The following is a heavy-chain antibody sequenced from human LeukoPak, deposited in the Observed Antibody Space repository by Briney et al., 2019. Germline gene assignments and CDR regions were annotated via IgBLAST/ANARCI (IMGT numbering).Heavy chain of an antibody. CDR3: ARVDDFWSGYLDY. Sequence: GGSLRLSCAASGFTFGTYWMHWVRQVPGKGLVWVSRINTDGGSTRYADFVKGRFTISRDNMQNTLYMQMNSLRAEDTAVYYCARVDDFWSGYLDYWGQGTLVTVSS. CDR2: INTDGGST. V-gene: IGHV3-74*01. J-gene: IGHJ4*02. D-gene: IGHD3-3*01. CDR1: GFTFGTYW.